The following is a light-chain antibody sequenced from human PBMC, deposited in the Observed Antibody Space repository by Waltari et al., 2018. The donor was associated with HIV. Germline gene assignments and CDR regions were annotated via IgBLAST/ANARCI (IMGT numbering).Light chain of an antibody. CDR1: SSTIGSNY. CDR3: AAWDDSLSGLV. Sequence: QSGLTQPPSASGTPGQRVTSPCSGSSSTIGSNYGYWYQQLPGTAPKLLIYRNNQRPSGVPDRFSGSKSGTSASLAISGLRSEDEADYYCAAWDDSLSGLVFGGGTKVTVL. CDR2: RNN. V-gene: IGLV1-47*01. J-gene: IGLJ3*02.